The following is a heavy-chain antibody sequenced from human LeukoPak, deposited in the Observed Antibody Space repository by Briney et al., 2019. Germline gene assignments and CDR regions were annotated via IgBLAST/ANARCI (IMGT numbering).Heavy chain of an antibody. D-gene: IGHD3-22*01. V-gene: IGHV1-18*04. Sequence: ASVKVSCKASGYTFTNYGLGWVRQAPGQGLEWMGWISAHNGNTNYAQNFQDRVTMTTDTSTTTTYMELRSLRSDDTAVYYCARDIGPTGYHDTSASDYWGQGTLVTVSS. CDR1: GYTFTNYG. CDR3: ARDIGPTGYHDTSASDY. J-gene: IGHJ4*02. CDR2: ISAHNGNT.